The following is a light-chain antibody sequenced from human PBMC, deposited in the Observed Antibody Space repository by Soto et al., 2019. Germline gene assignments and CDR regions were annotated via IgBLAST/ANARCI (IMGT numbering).Light chain of an antibody. Sequence: QSVLTQPVSVSGSPGQSITISCTGTSSDVGGYKYVSWYQQHPGKAPKLMIYEVTNRPSGVSNRFSGSKSGNTASLTVSGLQAEDEADYYCSSFSSSSTLYVFGTGTKVTVL. J-gene: IGLJ1*01. CDR1: SSDVGGYKY. CDR3: SSFSSSSTLYV. CDR2: EVT. V-gene: IGLV2-14*01.